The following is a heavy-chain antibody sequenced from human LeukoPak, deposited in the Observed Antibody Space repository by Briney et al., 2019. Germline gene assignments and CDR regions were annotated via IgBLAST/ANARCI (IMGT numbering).Heavy chain of an antibody. D-gene: IGHD3-16*01. CDR2: IRPNSGGT. Sequence: ASVKVSCKASGYTFGAYYMYWVRQAPGQGLEWMGWIRPNSGGTNYTQKFQGRVTMTRDTSINAAYMELSRLTSDDTAVYFCATWGLHFDIWGQGTMVIVAS. V-gene: IGHV1-2*02. J-gene: IGHJ3*02. CDR3: ATWGLHFDI. CDR1: GYTFGAYY.